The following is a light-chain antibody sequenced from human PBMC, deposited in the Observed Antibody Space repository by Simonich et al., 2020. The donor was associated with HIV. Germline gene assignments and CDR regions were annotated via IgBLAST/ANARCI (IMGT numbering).Light chain of an antibody. CDR1: NIGSKS. CDR3: QVWDSSSDHLV. Sequence: SYVLTQPPSVSVAPGKTARITCGGNNIGSKSVHWYQQKPGPAPVLVVYDDSDRPSGIPERFSGANSGGTATRTITRVEAGDEADYYCQVWDSSSDHLVFGGGTKLTVL. V-gene: IGLV3-21*03. J-gene: IGLJ2*01. CDR2: DDS.